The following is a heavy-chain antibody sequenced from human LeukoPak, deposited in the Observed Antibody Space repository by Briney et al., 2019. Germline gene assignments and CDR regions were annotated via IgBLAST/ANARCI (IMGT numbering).Heavy chain of an antibody. CDR1: GDSISSSTYY. V-gene: IGHV4-39*01. CDR2: LYYSGST. D-gene: IGHD1-14*01. CDR3: AVSQRFAEPPGD. J-gene: IGHJ4*02. Sequence: SETLPLTCSVSGDSISSSTYYWGWIRQPPGKGLEWIGSLYYSGSTYYNPSLKSRVTFSVDTSKNQFSLNLSSVTAADTAVYYCAVSQRFAEPPGDWGQGTLVTVSS.